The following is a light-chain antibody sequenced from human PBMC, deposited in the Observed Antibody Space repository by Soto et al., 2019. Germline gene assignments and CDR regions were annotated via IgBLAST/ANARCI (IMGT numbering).Light chain of an antibody. Sequence: DMQMTQSPSTLSASVGDRVTITCRASQIIVDWLAWYLQHPGKAPKLLVYRASSLDSGVPSRFSGSGAGTEFTLTISSLQPDDFATYYCQQYDSVRNFGGGTKVQMK. J-gene: IGKJ4*01. V-gene: IGKV1-5*03. CDR2: RAS. CDR3: QQYDSVRN. CDR1: QIIVDW.